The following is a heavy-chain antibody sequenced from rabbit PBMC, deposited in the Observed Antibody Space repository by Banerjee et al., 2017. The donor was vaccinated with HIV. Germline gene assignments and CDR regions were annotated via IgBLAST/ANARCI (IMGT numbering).Heavy chain of an antibody. D-gene: IGHD6-1*01. CDR3: ARERALYSYAHVTYYYGMDL. CDR1: GFDLSGYYD. J-gene: IGHJ6*01. Sequence: QSLEESGGDLVKPGASLTLTCKASGFDLSGYYDMCWVRQAPGKGLEWIACIYDGDGSTWYASWATGRFTISSTSSTTVTLQVTSLTAADTATYFCARERALYSYAHVTYYYGMDLWGPGTLVTVS. V-gene: IGHV1S40*01. CDR2: IYDGDGST.